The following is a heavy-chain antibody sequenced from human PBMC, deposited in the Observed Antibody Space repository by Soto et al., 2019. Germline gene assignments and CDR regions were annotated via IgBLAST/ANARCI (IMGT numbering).Heavy chain of an antibody. D-gene: IGHD6-19*01. J-gene: IGHJ4*02. CDR2: ISYDGSNK. CDR1: GFTFIIYV. CDR3: AKDPSQLTIAVAGIDY. V-gene: IGHV3-30*18. Sequence: GGSLRLSCEASGFTFIIYVMHWVRQDTGKGLEWVAVISYDGSNKYYADSVKGRFTISRDNSKNTLYLQMNSLRAEDTAVYYCAKDPSQLTIAVAGIDYWGQGTLVTVSS.